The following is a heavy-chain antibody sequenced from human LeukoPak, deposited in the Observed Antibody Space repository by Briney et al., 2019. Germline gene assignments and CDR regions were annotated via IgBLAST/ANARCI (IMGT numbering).Heavy chain of an antibody. V-gene: IGHV3-66*01. CDR1: GFTVSSNY. CDR3: ARDRFRVALKLDWYFDL. D-gene: IGHD3-3*01. CDR2: IYSGGST. Sequence: PGGSLRLSCAASGFTVSSNYMSWVRQAPGKGLEWVSVIYSGGSTYYADSVKGRFTISRDNSKNTLYLQMNSLRAEDTAVYYCARDRFRVALKLDWYFDLWGRGTLVTVSS. J-gene: IGHJ2*01.